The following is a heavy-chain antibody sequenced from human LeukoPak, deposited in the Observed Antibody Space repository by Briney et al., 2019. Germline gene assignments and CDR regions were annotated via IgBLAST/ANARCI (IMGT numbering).Heavy chain of an antibody. D-gene: IGHD4-17*01. CDR1: GGSISSSSYY. J-gene: IGHJ4*02. CDR3: VSDDYGADY. CDR2: IYYSGST. Sequence: SETLSLTCTVSGGSISSSSYYWGWIRQPPGKGLEWIGSIYYSGSTYYNPSLKSRVTISVDTSKNQFSLKLSSVTAADTAVYYCVSDDYGADYWGQGTLVTVSS. V-gene: IGHV4-39*07.